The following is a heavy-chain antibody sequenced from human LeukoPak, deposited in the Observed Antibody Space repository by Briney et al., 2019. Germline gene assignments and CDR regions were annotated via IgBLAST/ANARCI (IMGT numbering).Heavy chain of an antibody. CDR3: ARSQAVVSSSLYYYYMDV. V-gene: IGHV1-18*01. Sequence: GASVKVSCKASGYTFLRHGFSGVRQAPGQGLEWMGWTSANNRNTNYAQRLQGRVTMTTDTSTNTAYMELRTLRSDDTAVYYCARSQAVVSSSLYYYYMDVWGKGTTIIVSS. CDR2: TSANNRNT. CDR1: GYTFLRHG. D-gene: IGHD2-2*01. J-gene: IGHJ6*03.